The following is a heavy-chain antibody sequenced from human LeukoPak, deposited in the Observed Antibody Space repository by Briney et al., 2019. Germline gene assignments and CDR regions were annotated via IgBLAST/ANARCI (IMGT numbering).Heavy chain of an antibody. CDR3: ARAQSYYGSGSYSWFDP. CDR2: ISAYNGDI. D-gene: IGHD3-10*01. Sequence: ASVKVSCKASGYSFTTYGVTWVRQAPRQGLEWMGWISAYNGDIKYAEKFQGRITLTTDTFTNTAYMELRSLRSDDTAVYYCARAQSYYGSGSYSWFDPWGQGTLVTVSS. V-gene: IGHV1-18*01. J-gene: IGHJ5*02. CDR1: GYSFTTYG.